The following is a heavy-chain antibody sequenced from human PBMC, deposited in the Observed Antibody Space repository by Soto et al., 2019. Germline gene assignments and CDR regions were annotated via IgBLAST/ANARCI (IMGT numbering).Heavy chain of an antibody. CDR3: ARTLIAHRYYFDY. J-gene: IGHJ4*02. Sequence: QLQLQESGPGLVKPSETLSLTCTVSGGSISSSSYYWGWIRQPPGKGLEWIGSIYYSGSTYYNPSLKSRVTISVDTSKNQFSLKLSSVTAADTAVYYCARTLIAHRYYFDYWGQGTLVTVSS. V-gene: IGHV4-39*01. CDR1: GGSISSSSYY. D-gene: IGHD6-13*01. CDR2: IYYSGST.